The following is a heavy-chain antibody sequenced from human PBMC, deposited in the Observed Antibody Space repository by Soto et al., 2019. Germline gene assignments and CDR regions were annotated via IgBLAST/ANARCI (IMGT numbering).Heavy chain of an antibody. J-gene: IGHJ4*02. CDR3: ARQLAAAGTWPARPRPFDD. D-gene: IGHD6-13*01. Sequence: PSETLSLTCTVSGGSISSSSYYWGWIRQPPGKGLEWIGSIYYSGSTYYNPSLKSRVTISVDTSKNQFSLKLSSVTAADTAVYYCARQLAAAGTWPARPRPFDDRGQRTPVTVSS. CDR1: GGSISSSSYY. V-gene: IGHV4-39*01. CDR2: IYYSGST.